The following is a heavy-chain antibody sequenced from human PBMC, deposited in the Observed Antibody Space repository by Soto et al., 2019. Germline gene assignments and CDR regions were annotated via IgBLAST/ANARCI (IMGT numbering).Heavy chain of an antibody. D-gene: IGHD2-2*01. CDR1: GFTFSSYA. J-gene: IGHJ4*02. Sequence: PGGSLRLSCASSGFTFSSYAMIWVRQAPGKGLEWVSAISGSGGSTYYADSVKGRFTISRDNSKNTLYLQMNSLRAEDTAVYYCAKSASPAPAYYFDYWGQGTLVTVSS. CDR3: AKSASPAPAYYFDY. V-gene: IGHV3-23*01. CDR2: ISGSGGST.